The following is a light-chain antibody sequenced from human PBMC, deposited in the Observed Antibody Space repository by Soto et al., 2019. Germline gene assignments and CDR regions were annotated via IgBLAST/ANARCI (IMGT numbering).Light chain of an antibody. V-gene: IGLV2-14*01. CDR1: SSDVGGYNS. CDR2: DVS. CDR3: SSYTSIPALV. J-gene: IGLJ1*01. Sequence: QSVLTQPASVSGSPGQSITISCTGTSSDVGGYNSVSWYQQHPGKVPKIIIYDVSIRPSGVPDRFSGSKSGNTASLTISGLQAEDEADYYCSSYTSIPALVFGTGTKLTVL.